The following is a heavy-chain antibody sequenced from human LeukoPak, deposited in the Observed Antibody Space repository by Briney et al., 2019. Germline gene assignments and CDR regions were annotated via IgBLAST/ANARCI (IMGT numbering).Heavy chain of an antibody. CDR3: ARDRGLTTVTTDDAFDI. D-gene: IGHD4-17*01. J-gene: IGHJ3*02. CDR1: GFTFSTYV. V-gene: IGHV3-21*01. CDR2: ISSSSSYI. Sequence: GGSLRLSCAASGFTFSTYVMNWVRQAPGKGLEWVSSISSSSSYIYYADSVKGRFTISRDNAKNSLYLQMNSLRAEDTAVYYCARDRGLTTVTTDDAFDIWGQGTMVTVSS.